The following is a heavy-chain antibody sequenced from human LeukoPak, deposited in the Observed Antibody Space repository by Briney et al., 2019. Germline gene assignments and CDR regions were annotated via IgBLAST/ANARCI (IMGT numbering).Heavy chain of an antibody. CDR1: GFTFSSYW. Sequence: PGGSLRLSCAASGFTFSSYWMSWVRQAPGKGLEWVAVISYDGSNKYYADSVKGRFTISRDNSKNTLYLQMNSLRAEDTAVYYCAKSTHFDYFDYWGQGTLVTVSS. V-gene: IGHV3-30*18. D-gene: IGHD2-2*01. CDR2: ISYDGSNK. J-gene: IGHJ4*02. CDR3: AKSTHFDYFDY.